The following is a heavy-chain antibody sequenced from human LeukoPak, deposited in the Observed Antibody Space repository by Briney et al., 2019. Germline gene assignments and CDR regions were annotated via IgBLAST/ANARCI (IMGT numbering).Heavy chain of an antibody. J-gene: IGHJ1*01. CDR1: GGTFSNYA. CDR2: IIPIFGTA. CDR3: ARILSSSWYEYFHH. D-gene: IGHD6-19*01. Sequence: SVKVSCKASGGTFSNYAISWVRQAPGQGLEWMGAIIPIFGTANYAQKFQGRVTITADESTSTAYMELSSLRSEDAAVYYCARILSSSWYEYFHHWGQGTLVTVSS. V-gene: IGHV1-69*01.